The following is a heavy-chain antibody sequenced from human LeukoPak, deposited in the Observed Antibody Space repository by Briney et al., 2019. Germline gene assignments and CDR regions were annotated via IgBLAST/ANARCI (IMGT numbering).Heavy chain of an antibody. D-gene: IGHD2-15*01. CDR3: ARADIVVVVVAATAPFDY. CDR1: GGSFSAYY. CDR2: INHSGST. Sequence: SETLSLTCAVYGGSFSAYYWSWIRQPPGKGLEWIGEINHSGSTNYNPSLKSRVAISVDTSRNQFSLRLSSVTAADTAVYYCARADIVVVVVAATAPFDYWGQGTLVTVSS. J-gene: IGHJ4*02. V-gene: IGHV4-34*01.